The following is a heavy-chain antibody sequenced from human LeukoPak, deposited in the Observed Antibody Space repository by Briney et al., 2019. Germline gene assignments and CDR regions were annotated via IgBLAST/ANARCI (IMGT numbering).Heavy chain of an antibody. V-gene: IGHV4-39*07. J-gene: IGHJ5*02. Sequence: SETLSLTCTVSGGSISSSSYYWGWIRQPPGKGLEWIGSIYYSGSTYYNPSLKSRVTISVDTSKNQFSLKLSSVTAADTAVYYCAREAGPGIAAAGISSWFDPWGQGTLVTVSS. D-gene: IGHD6-13*01. CDR3: AREAGPGIAAAGISSWFDP. CDR2: IYYSGST. CDR1: GGSISSSSYY.